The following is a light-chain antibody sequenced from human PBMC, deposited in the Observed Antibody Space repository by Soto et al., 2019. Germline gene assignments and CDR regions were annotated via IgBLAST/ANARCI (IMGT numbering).Light chain of an antibody. Sequence: EIVLTQSPATLSLSPVKRAALSCRASQSVSSYLAWYQQKPGQAPRLLIYDASNRATGIPARFSGSGSGTDFTLTISSLEPEDFAVYYCQQRSNWPITFGQGTRLEIK. CDR3: QQRSNWPIT. V-gene: IGKV3-11*01. J-gene: IGKJ5*01. CDR2: DAS. CDR1: QSVSSY.